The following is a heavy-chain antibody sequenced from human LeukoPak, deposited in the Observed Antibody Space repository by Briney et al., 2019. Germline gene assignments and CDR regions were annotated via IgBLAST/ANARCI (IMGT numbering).Heavy chain of an antibody. CDR2: ISGSGVST. V-gene: IGHV3-23*01. D-gene: IGHD4-17*01. J-gene: IGHJ4*02. CDR1: GFTFSSYG. CDR3: ARAPTVTTIFDS. Sequence: GGSLRLSCAGSGFTFSSYGMSWVRQTPGKGLEWVSAISGSGVSTYYVDSVKGRFTISGDNSKNTVYLQMNSLRTEDTAVYYCARAPTVTTIFDSWVQGTLVTVSS.